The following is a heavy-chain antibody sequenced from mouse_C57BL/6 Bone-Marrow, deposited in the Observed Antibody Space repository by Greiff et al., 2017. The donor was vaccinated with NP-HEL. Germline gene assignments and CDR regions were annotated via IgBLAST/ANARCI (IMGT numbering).Heavy chain of an antibody. D-gene: IGHD2-2*01. CDR3: ARGRLRYAMDY. V-gene: IGHV5-17*01. CDR1: GFTFSDYG. J-gene: IGHJ4*01. Sequence: EVQLVESGGGLVKPGGSLKLSCAASGFTFSDYGMHWVRQAPEKGLEWVAYISSGSSTIYYADTVKGRFTISRDNAKNTLFLQMTSLRSEDTAMYYCARGRLRYAMDYWGQGTSVTVSS. CDR2: ISSGSSTI.